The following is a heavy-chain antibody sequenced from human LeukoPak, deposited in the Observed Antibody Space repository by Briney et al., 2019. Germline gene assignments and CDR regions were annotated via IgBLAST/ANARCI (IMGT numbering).Heavy chain of an antibody. CDR2: IYYSGST. V-gene: IGHV4-31*11. CDR3: AARFGGEEVAFDI. Sequence: SETLSLTCAVSGGSISSGGYYWSWIRQHPGKGLEWIGYIYYSGSTYYNPSLKSRVTISVDTSENQFSLKLSSVTAADTAVYYCAARFGGEEVAFDIWGQGTMVTVSS. CDR1: GGSISSGGYY. J-gene: IGHJ3*02. D-gene: IGHD2-21*01.